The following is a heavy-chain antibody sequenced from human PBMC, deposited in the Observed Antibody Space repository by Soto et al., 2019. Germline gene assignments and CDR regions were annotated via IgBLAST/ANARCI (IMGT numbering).Heavy chain of an antibody. CDR3: ARVVLLWFNLDY. CDR2: IYYSGST. Sequence: NPSETLSLTCTVSGGSISSSSYYWGWIRQPPGKGLEWIGSIYYSGSTYYNPSLKSRVTISVDTSKNQFSLKLSSVTAADTAVYYCARVVLLWFNLDYWGQGTLVTVSS. V-gene: IGHV4-39*01. CDR1: GGSISSSSYY. J-gene: IGHJ4*02. D-gene: IGHD3-10*01.